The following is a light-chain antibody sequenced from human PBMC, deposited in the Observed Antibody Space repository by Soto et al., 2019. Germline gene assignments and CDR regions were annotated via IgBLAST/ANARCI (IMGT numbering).Light chain of an antibody. CDR2: RDS. Sequence: ELTQPLSVSVALGQTARITCGGNNIGSKNVHWYQQKPGQAPVLVIYRDSNRPSGIPERFSGSNSGNTATLTISRAQAGDEADYYCKVWDSSTYVFGTGTKVTV. V-gene: IGLV3-9*01. J-gene: IGLJ1*01. CDR3: KVWDSSTYV. CDR1: NIGSKN.